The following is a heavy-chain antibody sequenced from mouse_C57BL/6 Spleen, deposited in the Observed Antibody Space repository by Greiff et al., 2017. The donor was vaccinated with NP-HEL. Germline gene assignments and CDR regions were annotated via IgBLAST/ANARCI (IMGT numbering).Heavy chain of an antibody. D-gene: IGHD1-1*01. J-gene: IGHJ1*03. CDR3: ARERDYYGSSLWYFDV. Sequence: VQLKESGGGLVKPGGSLKLSCAASGFTFSDYGMHWVRQAPEKGLEWVAYISSGSSTIYYADTVKGRFTFSRDNAKNTLFLQLTSLRSEDTAMYYCARERDYYGSSLWYFDVWGTGTTVTVSS. V-gene: IGHV5-17*01. CDR2: ISSGSSTI. CDR1: GFTFSDYG.